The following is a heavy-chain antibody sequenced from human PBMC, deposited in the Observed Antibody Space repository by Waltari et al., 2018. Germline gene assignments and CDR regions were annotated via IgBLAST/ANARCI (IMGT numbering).Heavy chain of an antibody. Sequence: EVQLVESGGGLVQPGGSLRLSCAASGFTFSSYEMNWVRQAPGKCLEWVSYISSSGSTVYYADSVKGRFTISRDNAKNSLYLQMNSLRAEDTAVYYCARVGIAVDYWGQGTLVTVSS. D-gene: IGHD6-13*01. CDR2: ISSSGSTV. CDR1: GFTFSSYE. J-gene: IGHJ4*02. CDR3: ARVGIAVDY. V-gene: IGHV3-48*03.